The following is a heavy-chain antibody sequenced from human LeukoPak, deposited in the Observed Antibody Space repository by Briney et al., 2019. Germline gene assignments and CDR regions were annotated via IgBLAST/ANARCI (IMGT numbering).Heavy chain of an antibody. CDR3: AKVRVVAVAGTGLSS. CDR2: ISYDGSNK. D-gene: IGHD6-19*01. CDR1: GFTFSSYG. V-gene: IGHV3-30*18. J-gene: IGHJ4*02. Sequence: PGRSLRLSCAASGFTFSSYGMHWVRQAPGKGLEWVAVISYDGSNKYYADSVKGRFTISRDNSKNTLYLQMNSLRAEDTAVYYCAKVRVVAVAGTGLSSWGQGTLVTASS.